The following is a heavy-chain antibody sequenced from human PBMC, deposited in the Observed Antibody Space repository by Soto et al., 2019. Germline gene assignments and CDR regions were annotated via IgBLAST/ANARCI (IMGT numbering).Heavy chain of an antibody. V-gene: IGHV4-39*01. CDR3: ARRPLAYFDY. CDR2: FWSTGAT. J-gene: IGHJ4*02. Sequence: SETLSLTCTVSGDSIRSGTYSWDWLRQSPGKGLEWIGCFWSTGATYYSPSLKGRLTISLDTSKNQFSLNLNSVTAADTAVYFCARRPLAYFDYWGRGTQVTVSS. CDR1: GDSIRSGTYS. D-gene: IGHD6-13*01.